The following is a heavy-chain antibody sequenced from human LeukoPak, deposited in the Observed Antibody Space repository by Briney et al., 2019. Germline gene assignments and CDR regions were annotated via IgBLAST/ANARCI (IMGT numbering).Heavy chain of an antibody. Sequence: GSLRLSCAASGFTFSGAWMHWVRQAPGKGLVWVSRINNDGTTTMYADSVKGRFTLSRDNAKNTLYLQMNSLRAEDTAVYYCARVSGPGMNEYFHLWGQGTLVTVSS. J-gene: IGHJ1*01. CDR1: GFTFSGAW. CDR3: ARVSGPGMNEYFHL. CDR2: INNDGTTT. D-gene: IGHD3-10*01. V-gene: IGHV3-74*03.